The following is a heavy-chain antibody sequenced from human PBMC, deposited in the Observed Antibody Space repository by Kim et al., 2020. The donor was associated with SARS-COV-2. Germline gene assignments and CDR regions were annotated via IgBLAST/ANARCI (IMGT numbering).Heavy chain of an antibody. V-gene: IGHV5-51*01. CDR1: GYSFTSFW. CDR2: IYPGDSGT. D-gene: IGHD6-13*01. Sequence: GESLKISCQGSGYSFTSFWIGWVRQMPGKGLEWMGIIYPGDSGTRYSPSFQGQVTISADKSINTAYLQWSSLKASDTAMYYCARLEEAGGYSSRWLGVMDVWGQGTTVIVSS. CDR3: ARLEEAGGYSSRWLGVMDV. J-gene: IGHJ6*02.